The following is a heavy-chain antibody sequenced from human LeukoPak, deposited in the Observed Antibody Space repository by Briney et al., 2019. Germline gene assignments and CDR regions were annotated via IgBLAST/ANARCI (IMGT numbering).Heavy chain of an antibody. J-gene: IGHJ5*02. D-gene: IGHD4-11*01. Sequence: SETLSLTCTVSGYPISMGYFWGWIRQPPGKGLEWIGSIFHTGYTFYDPSFKRRLTILVDTSTNQFSLKLSSVTAADTAVYFCAREGGSTVTTVNWFDPWGQGFLVTVSS. V-gene: IGHV4-38-2*02. CDR2: IFHTGYT. CDR1: GYPISMGYF. CDR3: AREGGSTVTTVNWFDP.